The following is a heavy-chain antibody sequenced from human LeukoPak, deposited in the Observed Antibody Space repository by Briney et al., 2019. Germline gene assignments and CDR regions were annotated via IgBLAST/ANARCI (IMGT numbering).Heavy chain of an antibody. V-gene: IGHV3-23*01. CDR1: GFTFSSCA. J-gene: IGHJ4*02. Sequence: GGSLRLSCAASGFTFSSCAMSWVRQAPGKGLEWVSAISGSGGSTYYADSVKGRFTISRDNSKNTLYLQMNSLRAEDTAVYYCAKTPLIYCSGGSCYQWDYWGQGTLVTVSS. D-gene: IGHD2-15*01. CDR3: AKTPLIYCSGGSCYQWDY. CDR2: ISGSGGST.